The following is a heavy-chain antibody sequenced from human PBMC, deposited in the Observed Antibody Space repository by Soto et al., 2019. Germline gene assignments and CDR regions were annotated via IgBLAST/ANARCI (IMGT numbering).Heavy chain of an antibody. CDR1: GDSVSSGNYF. Sequence: PSETLSLTCTVSGDSVSSGNYFWSWIRQPPGKGLEWIGYIYYSGNTNYNPSLKSRGTISVDTSKNQFSLNLSSVTAADTAVYYCARAPYYYDSGAYRGGIDYWGQGTLVTVSS. D-gene: IGHD3-22*01. CDR2: IYYSGNT. CDR3: ARAPYYYDSGAYRGGIDY. J-gene: IGHJ4*02. V-gene: IGHV4-61*01.